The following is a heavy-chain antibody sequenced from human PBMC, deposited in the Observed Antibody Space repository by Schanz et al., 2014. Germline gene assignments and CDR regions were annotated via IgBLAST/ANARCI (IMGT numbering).Heavy chain of an antibody. CDR1: EFTFSTDA. CDR2: FDAHDGRA. V-gene: IGHV3-23*04. D-gene: IGHD3-9*01. J-gene: IGHJ5*02. CDR3: AKAADWPVTRFDP. Sequence: EVQLVQSGGGLVQPGGSLRLSCAASEFTFSTDAMSWVRQAPGKGLEWVSGFDAHDGRAYYADSVKGRFTISSDSSKNTLYLQMSSLRADDTAVYYCAKAADWPVTRFDPWGQGTLVTVSS.